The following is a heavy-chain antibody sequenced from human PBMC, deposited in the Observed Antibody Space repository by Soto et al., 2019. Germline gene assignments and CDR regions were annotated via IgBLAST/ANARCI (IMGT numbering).Heavy chain of an antibody. V-gene: IGHV3-30-3*01. CDR1: GFTFSSYA. CDR3: ASPVGTIFGVAFALYYYGMDV. Sequence: VGSLRLSCAASGFTFSSYAMHWVRQAPGKGLEWVAVISYDGSNKYYADSVKGRFTISRDNSKNTLYLQMNSLRAEDTAVYYCASPVGTIFGVAFALYYYGMDVWGQGSTVTVSS. J-gene: IGHJ6*02. D-gene: IGHD3-3*01. CDR2: ISYDGSNK.